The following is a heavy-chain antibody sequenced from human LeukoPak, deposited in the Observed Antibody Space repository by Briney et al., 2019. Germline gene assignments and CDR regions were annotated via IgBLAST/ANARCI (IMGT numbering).Heavy chain of an antibody. Sequence: PSETLSLTCTVSGGSISSYYWSWIRQPPGKGLEWIGYIYYSGSTNYNPSLKSRVTISVDTSKNQFSLKLSSVTAADTAVYYCARSYPAMVLDLDYWGQGTLVTVSS. CDR1: GGSISSYY. CDR2: IYYSGST. CDR3: ARSYPAMVLDLDY. V-gene: IGHV4-59*01. D-gene: IGHD5-18*01. J-gene: IGHJ4*02.